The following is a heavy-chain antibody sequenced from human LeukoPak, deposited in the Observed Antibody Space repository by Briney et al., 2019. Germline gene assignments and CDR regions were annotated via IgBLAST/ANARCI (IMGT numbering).Heavy chain of an antibody. CDR2: IYSSGST. CDR3: ARLNGDGFDI. D-gene: IGHD2-8*01. Sequence: PSETLSLTCTVSGGSLGGYYCYWIRQPAGQGLEWIARIYSSGSTNYAPSLKSRVTMSIDTSKKHRSLKLNTVTAADTAVYYCARLNGDGFDIWGQGTKVTVSS. CDR1: GGSLGGYY. J-gene: IGHJ3*02. V-gene: IGHV4-4*07.